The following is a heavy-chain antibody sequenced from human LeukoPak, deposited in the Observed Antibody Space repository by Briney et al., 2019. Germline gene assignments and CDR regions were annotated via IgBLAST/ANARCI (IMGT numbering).Heavy chain of an antibody. V-gene: IGHV3-21*01. CDR2: ISSSSSYI. Sequence: GGSLRLSCAASGFTFSSYSMNWVRQAPGKGLEWVSSISSSSSYIYYADSVKGRFTISRDNSKSTLYLQMNSLRAEDTAVYYCAKDTGYYSGSYYGDPSPIDYWGQGTLVTVSS. CDR3: AKDTGYYSGSYYGDPSPIDY. J-gene: IGHJ4*02. D-gene: IGHD1-26*01. CDR1: GFTFSSYS.